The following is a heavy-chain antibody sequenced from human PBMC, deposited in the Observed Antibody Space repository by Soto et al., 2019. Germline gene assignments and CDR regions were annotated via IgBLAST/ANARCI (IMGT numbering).Heavy chain of an antibody. CDR3: ARRRIVPTTNFDY. Sequence: SETLSLTCTVSGGSISSSSYYWGWIRQPPGKGLEWIGHIFHTGATYQNPTLKSRLRMSVDTSKNQFSLNLSSVTATDTAVYYCARRRIVPTTNFDYWGQGTLVTSPQ. V-gene: IGHV4-39*01. CDR2: IFHTGAT. J-gene: IGHJ4*02. D-gene: IGHD1-26*01. CDR1: GGSISSSSYY.